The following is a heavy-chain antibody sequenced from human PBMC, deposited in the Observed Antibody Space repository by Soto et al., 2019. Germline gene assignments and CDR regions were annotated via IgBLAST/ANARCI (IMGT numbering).Heavy chain of an antibody. CDR1: GGSISSYY. Sequence: KPSETLSLTCTVSGGSISSYYWSWIRQPPGKGLEWIGYIYYSGSTNYNPSLKSRVTVSVDTPKNQFSLKLSSVTAADTAVYYCASYDYIFDVWGKGTTVTVSS. D-gene: IGHD3-16*01. V-gene: IGHV4-59*08. J-gene: IGHJ6*04. CDR3: ASYDYIFDV. CDR2: IYYSGST.